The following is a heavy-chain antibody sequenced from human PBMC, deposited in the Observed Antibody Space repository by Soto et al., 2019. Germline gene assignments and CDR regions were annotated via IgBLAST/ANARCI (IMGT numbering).Heavy chain of an antibody. CDR1: GFTFSSYA. CDR2: ISGSCVST. CDR3: GTHFNGDFSNEDPCDS. V-gene: IGHV3-23*01. J-gene: IGHJ4*02. D-gene: IGHD4-17*01. Sequence: EVQLLESGGGLVQPGGSLRLSCAASGFTFSSYAMSWVRHAPGKGLEWVSAISGSCVSTYYEDSVKGRFTISRDNSKNTLYLLMNSPRAEDTAVYYCGTHFNGDFSNEDPCDSWGQGTLVTFSS.